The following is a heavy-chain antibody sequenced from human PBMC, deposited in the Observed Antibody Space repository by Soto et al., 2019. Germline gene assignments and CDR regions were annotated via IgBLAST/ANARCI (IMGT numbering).Heavy chain of an antibody. J-gene: IGHJ2*01. CDR3: SRDRERGRYFDL. V-gene: IGHV3-23*01. Sequence: EVQLLESGGGLVQPGGSLRLSCAASGFIFSNYAMSWVRQAPGQGMEWASTISGADGSTYFADSVKSRLTISRDNSKNKMYLQLDSLSADDTAVYYCSRDRERGRYFDLWGRGTLVTVSS. CDR1: GFIFSNYA. D-gene: IGHD3-10*01. CDR2: ISGADGST.